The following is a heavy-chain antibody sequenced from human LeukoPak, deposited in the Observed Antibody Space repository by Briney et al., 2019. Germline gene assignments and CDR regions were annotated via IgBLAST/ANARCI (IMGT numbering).Heavy chain of an antibody. V-gene: IGHV4-59*01. Sequence: SETLSLTCTVSGGSISSYYWSWIRQPPGKGLEWIGYIYYSGSTNYNPSLKSRVTISVDTSKNQFSLKLSSVTAADTAVYYCARSVVPAAMLNWFDPCGQGTLVTVSS. D-gene: IGHD2-2*01. CDR2: IYYSGST. CDR3: ARSVVPAAMLNWFDP. CDR1: GGSISSYY. J-gene: IGHJ5*02.